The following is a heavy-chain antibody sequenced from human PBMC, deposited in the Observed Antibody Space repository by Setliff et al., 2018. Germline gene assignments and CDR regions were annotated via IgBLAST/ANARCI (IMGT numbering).Heavy chain of an antibody. Sequence: SETLSLTCTVSGGSMIGGHYYWSWIRQLPGKGLEWIAYIYYSGNTYYNPSLKSRVTISVDTSKNQFSLRINSVTAADTAVYYCARGHCSSGECPNYFDPWGQGTQVTVSS. J-gene: IGHJ5*02. CDR1: GGSMIGGHYY. CDR3: ARGHCSSGECPNYFDP. D-gene: IGHD2-15*01. V-gene: IGHV4-31*03. CDR2: IYYSGNT.